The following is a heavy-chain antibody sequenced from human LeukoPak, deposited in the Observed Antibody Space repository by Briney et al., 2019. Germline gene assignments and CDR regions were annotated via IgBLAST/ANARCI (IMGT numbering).Heavy chain of an antibody. J-gene: IGHJ6*03. Sequence: ASVKVSCKASGGTFSSYAISWVRQAPGQGLEWMGGIIPIFGTANYAQKFQGRVTITTDESTSTAYMELSSLRSEDTAVYYCARSGIVAKPYYYYMDVWGKGTTVTVSS. CDR1: GGTFSSYA. V-gene: IGHV1-69*05. CDR2: IIPIFGTA. CDR3: ARSGIVAKPYYYYMDV. D-gene: IGHD5-12*01.